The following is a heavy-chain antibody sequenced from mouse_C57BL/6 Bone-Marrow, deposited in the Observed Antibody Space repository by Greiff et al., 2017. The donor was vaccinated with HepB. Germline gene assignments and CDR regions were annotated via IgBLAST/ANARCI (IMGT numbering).Heavy chain of an antibody. D-gene: IGHD2-3*01. V-gene: IGHV2-6-1*01. CDR2: IWSDGST. Sequence: VKLVESGPGLVAPSQSLSITCTVSGFSLTSYGVHWVRQPPGKGLEWLVVIWSDGSTTYNSALKSRLSISKDNSKSQVFLKMNSLQTDDTAMYYCARQRWLLRDYAMDYWGQGTSVTVSS. CDR3: ARQRWLLRDYAMDY. J-gene: IGHJ4*01. CDR1: GFSLTSYG.